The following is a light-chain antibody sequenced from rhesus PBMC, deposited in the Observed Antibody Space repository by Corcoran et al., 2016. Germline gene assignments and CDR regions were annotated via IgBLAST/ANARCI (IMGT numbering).Light chain of an antibody. CDR1: QSLLDSEDGNTY. CDR3: MQALEFPFT. J-gene: IGKJ3*01. Sequence: DIVLTQTPLSLPVTPGEPASLSCRSSQSLLDSEDGNTYLDWYLQKPGQAPQLLLYEVSNRASGVPDRFSGSGSDTEFTLKISGVEAEDVGVYYCMQALEFPFTFGPGNKLDIK. V-gene: IGKV2-104*02. CDR2: EVS.